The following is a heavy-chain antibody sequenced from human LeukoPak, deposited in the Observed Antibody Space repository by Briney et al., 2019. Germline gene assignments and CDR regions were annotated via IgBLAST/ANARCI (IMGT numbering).Heavy chain of an antibody. V-gene: IGHV4-34*01. D-gene: IGHD5-12*01. CDR2: INPSGSA. CDR3: ARGTNGPRLNY. CDR1: GGSFSAYY. J-gene: IGHJ4*02. Sequence: KSSQTLSLTCAVNGGSFSAYYWTWIRQSPGKGLEWIGEINPSGSANYHPSLKSRVTTSLDTSNNQFSLRLRSVTAADTALYYCARGTNGPRLNYWGQGTLVTVSS.